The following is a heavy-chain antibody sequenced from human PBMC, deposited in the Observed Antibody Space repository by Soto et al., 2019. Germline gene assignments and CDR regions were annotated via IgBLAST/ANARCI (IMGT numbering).Heavy chain of an antibody. V-gene: IGHV3-7*03. J-gene: IGHJ4*01. CDR3: VTGYHADY. CDR1: GFTFSSYW. Sequence: EVQLVESGGGLVKPGGSLRLSCAASGFTFSSYWMSWVRQAPGKGLEWVANIKKDGSEKYYVDSVKGRLTISRDNAINSLYLQMSRLRADDTAVYFCVTGYHADYWGQGPLVTVSS. CDR2: IKKDGSEK. D-gene: IGHD2-2*01.